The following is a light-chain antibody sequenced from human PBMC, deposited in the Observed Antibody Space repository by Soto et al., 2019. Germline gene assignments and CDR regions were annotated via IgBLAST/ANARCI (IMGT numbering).Light chain of an antibody. CDR3: MQALLFVS. J-gene: IGKJ4*01. Sequence: DIVMTQSPLSLPVTPGEPASISCRASQSLLHSNGNTYLDWYLQKPGQPPQLLIYLVANRASGVPDRFSGSGSGTDFILKISRVEAEDVGVYYRMQALLFVSFGGGPKVEIK. CDR1: QSLLHSNGNTY. V-gene: IGKV2-28*01. CDR2: LVA.